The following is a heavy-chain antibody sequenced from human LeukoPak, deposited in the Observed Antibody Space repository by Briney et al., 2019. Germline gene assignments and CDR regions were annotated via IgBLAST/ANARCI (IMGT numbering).Heavy chain of an antibody. CDR2: IFTSGST. D-gene: IGHD6-6*01. CDR3: ARDSWGIAARLDYYYYYMDV. CDR1: GGSISSGGYN. V-gene: IGHV4-61*02. Sequence: KPSQTLSLTCTVSGGSISSGGYNWSWIRQPPGKGLEWIGRIFTSGSTNYNPSLKSRVTISVDTSKNQFSLKLSSVATADTTVYYCARDSWGIAARLDYYYYYMDVWGKGTTVTVSS. J-gene: IGHJ6*03.